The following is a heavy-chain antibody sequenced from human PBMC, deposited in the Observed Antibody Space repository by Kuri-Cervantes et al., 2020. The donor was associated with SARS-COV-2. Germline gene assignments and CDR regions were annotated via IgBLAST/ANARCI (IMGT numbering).Heavy chain of an antibody. J-gene: IGHJ4*02. Sequence: SGPTLVKPTQTLTLTCTFSGFSLSTSGMSVGWIRQPPGGALEWLALIYWDGNRRYSPSLETRLTITKDTAKNQVVLTMTNMDPVDTATYYCAHRPPMYSSSYFDYWGQGTLVTVSS. CDR1: GFSLSTSGMS. CDR3: AHRPPMYSSSYFDY. V-gene: IGHV2-5*02. D-gene: IGHD6-13*01. CDR2: IYWDGNR.